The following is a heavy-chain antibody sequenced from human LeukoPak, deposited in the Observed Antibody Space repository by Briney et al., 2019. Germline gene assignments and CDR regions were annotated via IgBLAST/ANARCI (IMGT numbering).Heavy chain of an antibody. CDR3: AREQQWLYYYYGMDV. CDR1: GFTFSSCG. J-gene: IGHJ6*02. CDR2: ISSSSSYI. Sequence: GGSLRLSCAASGFTFSSCGMHWVRQAPGKGLEWVSSISSSSSYIYYADSVKGRFTISRDNAKNSLYLQMNSLRAEDTAVYYCAREQQWLYYYYGMDVWGQGTTVTVSS. V-gene: IGHV3-21*01. D-gene: IGHD6-19*01.